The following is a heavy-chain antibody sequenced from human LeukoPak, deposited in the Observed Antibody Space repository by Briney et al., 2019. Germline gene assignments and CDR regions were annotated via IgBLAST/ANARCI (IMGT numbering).Heavy chain of an antibody. CDR3: ARGGWWFDP. V-gene: IGHV4-34*01. CDR1: GGSFSGYY. CDR2: INHSGST. D-gene: IGHD6-19*01. Sequence: SETLSLTCAVYGGSFSGYYWSWIRQPPGKGLEWIGEINHSGSTNYNPSLKSRVTMSVDTSKNQFSLKLSSVTAADTAVYYCARGGWWFDPWGQGTLVTVSS. J-gene: IGHJ5*02.